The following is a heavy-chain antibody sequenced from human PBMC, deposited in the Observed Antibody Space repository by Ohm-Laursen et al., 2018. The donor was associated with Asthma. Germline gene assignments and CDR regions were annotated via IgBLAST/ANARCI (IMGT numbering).Heavy chain of an antibody. D-gene: IGHD3-22*01. V-gene: IGHV1-18*04. Sequence: ASVKVSCKASGYTFTSYGISWVRQAPGQGLEWMGWISAYNGNTNYAQKLQGRVTMTRNTSISTAYMELSSLRSEDTAVYYCALSYYDSSGRYYYYGMDVWGQGTTVTVSS. CDR3: ALSYYDSSGRYYYYGMDV. J-gene: IGHJ6*02. CDR1: GYTFTSYG. CDR2: ISAYNGNT.